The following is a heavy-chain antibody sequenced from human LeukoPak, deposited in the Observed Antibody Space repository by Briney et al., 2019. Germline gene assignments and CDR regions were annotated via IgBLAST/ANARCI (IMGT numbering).Heavy chain of an antibody. CDR3: ARGLNDILTGYSRVNNWFDP. CDR1: GYTFTSYG. Sequence: GASVKVSCKASGYTFTSYGISWVRQAPGQGLEWMGWISAYNGNTNYAQKLQGRVTMTTDTSTSTAYMELRSLRSDDTAVYYCARGLNDILTGYSRVNNWFDPWGQGTLVTVSS. D-gene: IGHD3-9*01. CDR2: ISAYNGNT. J-gene: IGHJ5*02. V-gene: IGHV1-18*01.